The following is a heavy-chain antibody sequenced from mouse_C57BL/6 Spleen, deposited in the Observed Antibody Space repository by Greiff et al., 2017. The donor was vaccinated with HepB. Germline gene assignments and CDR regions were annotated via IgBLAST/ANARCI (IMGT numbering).Heavy chain of an antibody. CDR1: GYTFTDYN. CDR3: ARGGIDYSNYLAWFAY. V-gene: IGHV1-22*01. J-gene: IGHJ3*01. D-gene: IGHD2-5*01. CDR2: INPNNGGT. Sequence: EVQLQQSGPELVKPGASVKMSCKASGYTFTDYNMHWVKQSHGKSLEWIGYINPNNGGTSYNQKFKGKATLTVNKSSSTAYMELRSLTSEDSAVYYCARGGIDYSNYLAWFAYWGQGTLVTVSA.